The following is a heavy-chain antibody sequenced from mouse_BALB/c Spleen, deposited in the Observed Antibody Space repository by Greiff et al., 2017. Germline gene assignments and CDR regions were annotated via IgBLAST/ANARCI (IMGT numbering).Heavy chain of an antibody. Sequence: VQLQQSGPELVKPGASVKMSCKASGYTFTSYVMHWVKQKPGQGLEWIGWIFPGDGSTKYNEKFKGKATLTTDKSSSTAYMQLSRLTSEDSAVYFCARSGARGKFDYWGQGTTLTVSS. D-gene: IGHD3-1*01. CDR1: GYTFTSYV. CDR3: ARSGARGKFDY. V-gene: IGHV1-14*01. J-gene: IGHJ2*01. CDR2: IFPGDGST.